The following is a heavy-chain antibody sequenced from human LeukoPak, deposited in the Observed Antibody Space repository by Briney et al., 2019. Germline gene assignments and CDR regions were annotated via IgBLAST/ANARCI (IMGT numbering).Heavy chain of an antibody. V-gene: IGHV3-30*02. D-gene: IGHD2-15*01. Sequence: GGSLRLSCAAAGFTFSRYGMHWVRQALGKGLEWVAFILYDGSNKYYADSVKGRFTISRDNSKNTLYLQMNSLRAEDTAVYYCAKGPYCSGGSCYLYYYYYMEVWGKGTTVTVSS. CDR2: ILYDGSNK. CDR1: GFTFSRYG. CDR3: AKGPYCSGGSCYLYYYYYMEV. J-gene: IGHJ6*03.